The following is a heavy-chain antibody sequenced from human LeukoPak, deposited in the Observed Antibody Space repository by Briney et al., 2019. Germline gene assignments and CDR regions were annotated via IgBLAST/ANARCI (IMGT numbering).Heavy chain of an antibody. D-gene: IGHD3-22*01. CDR2: ISAYNGNT. V-gene: IGHV1-18*04. CDR3: ARDRGITMIVVGLFDY. J-gene: IGHJ4*02. CDR1: GYTFTSYG. Sequence: ASVKVSCKASGYTFTSYGTSWVRQAPGQGLEWMGWISAYNGNTNYAQKLQGRVTMTTDTSTSTAYMELRSLRSDDTAVYYCARDRGITMIVVGLFDYWGQGTLVTVSS.